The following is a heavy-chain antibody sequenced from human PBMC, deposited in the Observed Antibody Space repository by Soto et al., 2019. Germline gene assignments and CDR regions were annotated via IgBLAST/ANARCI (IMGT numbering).Heavy chain of an antibody. CDR2: INHSGST. CDR1: GGSFSGYY. J-gene: IGHJ5*02. CDR3: ARRSAAGP. V-gene: IGHV4-34*01. Sequence: QVQLQQWGAGLLKPSETLSLTCAVYGGSFSGYYWSWIRQPPGKGLEWIGEINHSGSTNYNPSLTSRVTISVDTSKNQFSLKLSSVTAADTAVYYCARRSAAGPWGQGTLVTVSS. D-gene: IGHD6-25*01.